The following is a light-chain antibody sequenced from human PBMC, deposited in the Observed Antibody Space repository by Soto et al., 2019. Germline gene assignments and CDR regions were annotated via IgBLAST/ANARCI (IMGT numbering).Light chain of an antibody. Sequence: DIQMTQSPSYLSASVGDRVTITCRTSQSITNYLNWYQQKPGKAPKLLIYAASTLQSGVPSRFSGSVSGTDFTLTISSLQPGDFASYYCQQTYTSPLYTFGQGTKLEIK. V-gene: IGKV1-39*01. CDR3: QQTYTSPLYT. CDR1: QSITNY. J-gene: IGKJ2*01. CDR2: AAS.